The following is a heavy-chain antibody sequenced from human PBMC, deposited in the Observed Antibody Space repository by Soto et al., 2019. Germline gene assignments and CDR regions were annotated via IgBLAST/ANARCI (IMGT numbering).Heavy chain of an antibody. D-gene: IGHD3-10*01. CDR2: ISSSSSYI. J-gene: IGHJ6*02. V-gene: IGHV3-21*01. CDR1: GFTFSSYS. Sequence: GGSLRLSCAASGFTFSSYSMNWVRQAQGKGLEWVSSISSSSSYIYYADSVKGRFTISRDNAKNSLYLQMNSLRAEDTAVYYCARDLITMVRGVIIKGNYGMDVWGQGTTVTVSS. CDR3: ARDLITMVRGVIIKGNYGMDV.